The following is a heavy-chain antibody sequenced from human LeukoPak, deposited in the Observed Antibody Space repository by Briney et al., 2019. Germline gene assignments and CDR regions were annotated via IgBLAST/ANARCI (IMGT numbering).Heavy chain of an antibody. CDR1: GYTFTSYG. CDR3: ARVVAIAAAGTGSFDY. CDR2: ISAYNGNT. Sequence: ASVKVSCKASGYTFTSYGISWVRQAPGQGLEWMGRISAYNGNTNYAQKLQGRVTMTTDTSTSTAYMELRSLRSDDTAVYYCARVVAIAAAGTGSFDYWGQGTLVTVSS. J-gene: IGHJ4*02. V-gene: IGHV1-18*01. D-gene: IGHD6-13*01.